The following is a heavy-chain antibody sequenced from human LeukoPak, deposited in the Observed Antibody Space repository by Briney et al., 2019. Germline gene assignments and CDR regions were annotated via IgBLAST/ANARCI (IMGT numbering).Heavy chain of an antibody. Sequence: GGSLRLSCVASGFTFSTYAMSWVRQAPGKGLEWVSTISGSGGSTYYADSVKGRFTISRDNSKNTLYLQMNSLRADDTAVYYCARAVRGVITSYDYYYYMDVWGKGTTVTVSS. CDR3: ARAVRGVITSYDYYYYMDV. J-gene: IGHJ6*03. D-gene: IGHD3-10*01. CDR2: ISGSGGST. CDR1: GFTFSTYA. V-gene: IGHV3-23*01.